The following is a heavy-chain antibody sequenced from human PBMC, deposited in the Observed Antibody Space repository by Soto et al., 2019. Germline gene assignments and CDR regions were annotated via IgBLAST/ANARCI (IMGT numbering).Heavy chain of an antibody. CDR2: ISGSGGST. J-gene: IGHJ5*02. CDR1: GFTFSSYA. V-gene: IGHV3-23*01. D-gene: IGHD3-3*01. Sequence: EVQLLESGGGLVQPGGSLRLSCAASGFTFSSYAMSWVRQAPGKGLEWVSAISGSGGSTYYADSVKGRFTISRDNSKNTLYLKMNSLRAEDTAVYFCAKGAGRPELRFVPFDPWGQGTLVTVSS. CDR3: AKGAGRPELRFVPFDP.